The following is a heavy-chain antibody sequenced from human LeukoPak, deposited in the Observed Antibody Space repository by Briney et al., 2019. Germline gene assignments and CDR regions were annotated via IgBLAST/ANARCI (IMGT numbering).Heavy chain of an antibody. CDR1: GYTFTSYA. D-gene: IGHD3-10*01. CDR3: ARVGRMVRGVPQDRGIDY. J-gene: IGHJ4*02. V-gene: IGHV7-4-1*02. Sequence: ASVKVSCKASGYTFTSYAMNWVRQAPGQGLEWMGWINTNTGNPTYAQGFTGRFVFSLDTSVSTAYLQISSLKAEDTAVYYCARVGRMVRGVPQDRGIDYWGQGTLVTVSS. CDR2: INTNTGNP.